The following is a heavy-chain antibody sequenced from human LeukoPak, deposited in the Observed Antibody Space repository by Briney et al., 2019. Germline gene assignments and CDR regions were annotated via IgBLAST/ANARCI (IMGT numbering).Heavy chain of an antibody. CDR3: AKEGRLTVAAVVVENYFDF. V-gene: IGHV3-23*01. Sequence: GGSLRLSCVGSGFTFSRSAMSWVRLAPGKGLEWVSGXXGSGGHTYYTDSVKGRFTISRDNSKTTVSPQMNSLTTDDTAVYYCAKEGRLTVAAVVVENYFDFWGQGTPVIVSA. J-gene: IGHJ4*02. CDR1: GFTFSRSA. CDR2: XXGSGGHT. D-gene: IGHD3-22*01.